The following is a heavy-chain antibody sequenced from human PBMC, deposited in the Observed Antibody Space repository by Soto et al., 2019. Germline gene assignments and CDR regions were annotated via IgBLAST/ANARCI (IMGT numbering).Heavy chain of an antibody. V-gene: IGHV6-1*01. CDR1: GDSVSSNDAT. J-gene: IGHJ6*02. Sequence: PSQTLSLTCAISGDSVSSNDATWNWVRQSPSRGLEWLGRTYYKSKWYNDYGVSVKSRITINPDTSKNQFSLHLNSVTPDDTAVYYCAKKRSGMDVWSQGTTVTVSS. CDR2: TYYKSKWYN. CDR3: AKKRSGMDV.